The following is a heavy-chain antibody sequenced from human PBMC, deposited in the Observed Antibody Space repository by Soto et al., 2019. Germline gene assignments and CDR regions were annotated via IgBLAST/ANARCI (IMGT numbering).Heavy chain of an antibody. CDR2: INHSGST. CDR3: ARVLYYGHFDY. V-gene: IGHV4-34*01. Sequence: PSETLSLTCAVYGGSFSGYYWSWIRQPPGKGLEWIGEINHSGSTNYNPSLKSRVTISVDTSKNQFSLKLSSVTAADTAVYYCARVLYYGHFDYWGQGTLVTVSS. J-gene: IGHJ4*02. CDR1: GGSFSGYY. D-gene: IGHD3-16*01.